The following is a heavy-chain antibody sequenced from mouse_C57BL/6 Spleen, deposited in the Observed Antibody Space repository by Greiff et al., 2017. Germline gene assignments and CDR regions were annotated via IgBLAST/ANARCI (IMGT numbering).Heavy chain of an antibody. CDR2: IDPSDSYT. Sequence: VQLQQSGAELVKPGASVKLSCKASGYTFTSYWMQWVKQRPGQGLEWIGEIDPSDSYTNYNQKFKGKATLTVDTSSSTAYMQLSSLTSEDSAVYYCATGTSDYWGQGTTLTVSA. D-gene: IGHD4-1*01. V-gene: IGHV1-50*01. J-gene: IGHJ2*01. CDR3: ATGTSDY. CDR1: GYTFTSYW.